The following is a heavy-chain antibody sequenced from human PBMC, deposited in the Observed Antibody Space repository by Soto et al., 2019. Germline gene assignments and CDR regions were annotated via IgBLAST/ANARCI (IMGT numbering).Heavy chain of an antibody. D-gene: IGHD5-18*01. J-gene: IGHJ6*02. CDR3: AREGEDVDTAMVTAYGMDV. CDR1: GFTFSSYG. V-gene: IGHV3-33*01. CDR2: IWDDGSNK. Sequence: QVQLVESGGGVVQPGRSLRLSWAASGFTFSSYGMHWVRQAPGKGLEWVAVIWDDGSNKYYADSVKSRFTISRDNSKNTLYLQMNSLRAEGTGVYYCAREGEDVDTAMVTAYGMDVWGQGTTVTVSS.